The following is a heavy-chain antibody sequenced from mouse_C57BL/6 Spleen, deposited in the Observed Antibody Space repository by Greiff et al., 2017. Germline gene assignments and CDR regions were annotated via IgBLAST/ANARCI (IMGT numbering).Heavy chain of an antibody. Sequence: QVQLQQPGAELVKPGASVKMSCKASGYTFTSYWITCVKQRPGQGLEWIGDIYPGSGSTNYNEKFKSKATLTVDTSSSTAYMQLSSLTSEDSAVYYCARDYYGSSYVDVWGTGTTVTVSS. J-gene: IGHJ1*03. V-gene: IGHV1-55*01. CDR2: IYPGSGST. CDR3: ARDYYGSSYVDV. CDR1: GYTFTSYW. D-gene: IGHD1-1*01.